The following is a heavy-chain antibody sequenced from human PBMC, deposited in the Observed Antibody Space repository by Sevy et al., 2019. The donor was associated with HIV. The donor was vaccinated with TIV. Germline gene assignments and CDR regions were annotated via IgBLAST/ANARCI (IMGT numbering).Heavy chain of an antibody. D-gene: IGHD2-15*01. J-gene: IGHJ4*02. CDR2: IKQDGSEK. CDR3: TRGLATADTPEYYFDY. CDR1: GFTFSSYW. V-gene: IGHV3-7*03. Sequence: GGSLRLSCAASGFTFSSYWMSWVRQAPGKGLEWVANIKQDGSEKYYVDSVKGRFTISRDNAKNSLYLQMNSLKTEDTAVYYCTRGLATADTPEYYFDYWGQGTLVTVSS.